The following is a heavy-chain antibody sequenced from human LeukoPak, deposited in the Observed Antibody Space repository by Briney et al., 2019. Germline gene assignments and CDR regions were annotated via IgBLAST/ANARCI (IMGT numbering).Heavy chain of an antibody. CDR2: ISGSDAST. CDR3: ARDGGYDYFDY. V-gene: IGHV3-23*01. J-gene: IGHJ4*02. CDR1: GFTFTSYA. D-gene: IGHD3-16*01. Sequence: GGSLRLSCVASGFTFTSYAMNWVRQAPGKGLEWVSGISGSDASTHYADSVKGRFTISRDNSKNTVYLQMNSLRAEDTAVYYCARDGGYDYFDYWGQGTLVTVSS.